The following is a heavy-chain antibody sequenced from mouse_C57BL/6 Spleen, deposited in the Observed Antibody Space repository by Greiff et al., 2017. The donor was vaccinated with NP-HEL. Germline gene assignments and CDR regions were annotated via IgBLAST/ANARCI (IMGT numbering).Heavy chain of an antibody. CDR2: INLGRGYT. J-gene: IGHJ4*01. Sequence: VQLQESGAELARPGASVKMSCKASGYTLPSYPLHWENQRPGQVREWIGYINLGRGYTKYNQKFKDKATLTADKSSSTAYMQLSSLTSEDSAVYYCASDRGEYYYAMDYWGQGTSVTVSS. CDR1: GYTLPSYP. V-gene: IGHV1-4*01. CDR3: ASDRGEYYYAMDY. D-gene: IGHD2-14*01.